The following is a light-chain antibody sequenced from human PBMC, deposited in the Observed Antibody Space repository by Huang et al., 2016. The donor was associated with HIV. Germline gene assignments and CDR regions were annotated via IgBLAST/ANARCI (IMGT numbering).Light chain of an antibody. CDR1: QSVDNN. J-gene: IGKJ2*01. CDR3: QHYRKRPPMYT. CDR2: STS. V-gene: IGKV3-15*01. Sequence: EVVMTQSPGTLSVFPRERATLSCKTSQSVDNNLAWYQQKPGQAPRLLLYSTSTRATGVPARFSGGGSGTEFTLTISSLQSEDFGIYYCQHYRKRPPMYTFGQGTKLQI.